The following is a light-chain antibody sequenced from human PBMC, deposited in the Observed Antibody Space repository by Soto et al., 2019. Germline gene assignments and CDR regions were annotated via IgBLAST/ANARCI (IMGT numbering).Light chain of an antibody. Sequence: QSVLTQPASVSGSPGQSITISCTGTSSDVGSYNFVSWYQQHPGKAPKLMIYEVSKRPSGVSNRFSGSKSGNTASLTISGLQAEDEADYYCCSDAGSSTPRVFGGGTKLTV. CDR3: CSDAGSSTPRV. CDR1: SSDVGSYNF. CDR2: EVS. J-gene: IGLJ3*02. V-gene: IGLV2-23*02.